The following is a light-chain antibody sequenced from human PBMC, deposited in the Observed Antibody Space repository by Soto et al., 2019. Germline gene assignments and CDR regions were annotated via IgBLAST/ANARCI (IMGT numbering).Light chain of an antibody. CDR2: ATS. J-gene: IGKJ2*01. CDR1: QSISIS. Sequence: DIQMTQSPSSLSASVGDRVTITCRASQSISISLNWYRQEPGKDPKLLIFATSSLQSGVPSRFSDSGSGTDFTLTISSLQPEDFATYYCQQSYSIPPTFGQGTKLEIK. V-gene: IGKV1-39*01. CDR3: QQSYSIPPT.